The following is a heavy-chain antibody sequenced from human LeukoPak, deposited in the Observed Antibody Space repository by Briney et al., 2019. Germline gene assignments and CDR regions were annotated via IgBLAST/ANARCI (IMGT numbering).Heavy chain of an antibody. J-gene: IGHJ3*02. CDR1: GFTFSSFA. CDR3: AKGFYDNSASGVFDI. V-gene: IGHV3-23*01. Sequence: GGPLRLSCAASGFTFSSFATSWVRQAPRKGLEWVSGISASGGSTYYADSVKGRFTISRDNSKNTLYLQMNSLRAEDTAVYYCAKGFYDNSASGVFDIWGQGTMVTVSS. D-gene: IGHD3-22*01. CDR2: ISASGGST.